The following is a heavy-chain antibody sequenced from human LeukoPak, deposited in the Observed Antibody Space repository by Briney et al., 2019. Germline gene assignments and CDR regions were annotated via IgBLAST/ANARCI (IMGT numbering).Heavy chain of an antibody. CDR3: SRENGAFSPFGY. V-gene: IGHV4-4*02. Sequence: PSETLSLTRGVSGGSISSTNWWSWVRQSPGQGLEWIGEISLTGLTNYNPSLKSRVTMALDKSKNHLSLNLTSVTAADTAVYYCSRENGAFSPFGYWGQGTLVTVSS. CDR1: GGSISSTNW. J-gene: IGHJ4*02. CDR2: ISLTGLT. D-gene: IGHD2-8*01.